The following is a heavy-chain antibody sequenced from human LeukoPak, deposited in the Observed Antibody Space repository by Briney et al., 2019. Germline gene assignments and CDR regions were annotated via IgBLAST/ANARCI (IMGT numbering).Heavy chain of an antibody. CDR2: IYYSGST. CDR1: GGSISSGGYY. CDR3: ARGSGLWGWFDP. J-gene: IGHJ5*02. Sequence: SETLSLTCTVSGGSISSGGYYWSWIRQHPGKGLEWIGYIYYSGSTYYNPSLKSRVTISVDTSKNQFSLKLSSVTAADTAVYYCARGSGLWGWFDPWGQGTLVTVSS. D-gene: IGHD2-15*01. V-gene: IGHV4-31*03.